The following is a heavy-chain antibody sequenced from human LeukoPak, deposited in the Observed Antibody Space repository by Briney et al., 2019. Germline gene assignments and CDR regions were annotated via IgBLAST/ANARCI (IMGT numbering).Heavy chain of an antibody. CDR1: GFTFSSYA. J-gene: IGHJ4*02. CDR3: ARETTYDY. D-gene: IGHD4-17*01. CDR2: ISYDGSNK. V-gene: IGHV3-30-3*01. Sequence: GGSLRLSCAASGFTFSSYAMHWVRQAPGKGLEWVAVISYDGSNKYYADSVKGRFTISRHNSKNTLYLQMNSLRVEDTAVYCCARETTYDYWGQGTLVTVSS.